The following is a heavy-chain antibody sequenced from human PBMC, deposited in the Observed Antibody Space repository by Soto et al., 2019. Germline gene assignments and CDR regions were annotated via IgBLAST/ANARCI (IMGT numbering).Heavy chain of an antibody. CDR3: TTDRGSYYDFWSGYLRPQDY. J-gene: IGHJ4*02. Sequence: PGGSLRLSCAASGFTFSNAWMSWVRQAPGKELEWVGRIKSKTDGGTTDYAAPVKGRFTISRDDSKNTLYLQMNSLETEDTAVYYCTTDRGSYYDFWSGYLRPQDYWGQGTLVTVSS. CDR1: GFTFSNAW. V-gene: IGHV3-15*01. D-gene: IGHD3-3*01. CDR2: IKSKTDGGTT.